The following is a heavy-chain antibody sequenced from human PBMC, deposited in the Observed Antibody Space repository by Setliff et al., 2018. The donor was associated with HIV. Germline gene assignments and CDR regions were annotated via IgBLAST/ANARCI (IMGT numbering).Heavy chain of an antibody. D-gene: IGHD7-27*01. CDR3: ARAPPMLLGIATYYYYYMDV. Sequence: SETLSLTCTVSGGSINSHYWSWIRQHPGKGLEWIGYIYYSGSTYYNPSLKSRVTISVDTSKNQFSLKLSSVTAADTAVYYCARAPPMLLGIATYYYYYMDVWGKGTTVTVSS. J-gene: IGHJ6*03. CDR2: IYYSGST. V-gene: IGHV4-59*06. CDR1: GGSINSHY.